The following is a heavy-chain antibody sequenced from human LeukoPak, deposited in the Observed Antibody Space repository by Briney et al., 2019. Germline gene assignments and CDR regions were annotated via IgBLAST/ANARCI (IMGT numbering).Heavy chain of an antibody. D-gene: IGHD3-22*01. V-gene: IGHV4-38-2*02. CDR3: ARLNDYYDSSGYPTWFDP. CDR1: DYSISSGYY. CDR2: IHHSVST. J-gene: IGHJ5*02. Sequence: PSETLSLTCTVSDYSISSGYYRGWIRQPPGKGLEWIGSIHHSVSTYYNASLKNRVTMSVDTSKNQFSLKLNSVTAGDTAVYYCARLNDYYDSSGYPTWFDPWGRGTLVTVSS.